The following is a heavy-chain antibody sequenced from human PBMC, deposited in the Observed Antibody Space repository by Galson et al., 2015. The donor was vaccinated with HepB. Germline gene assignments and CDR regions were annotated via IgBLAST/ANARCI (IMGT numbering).Heavy chain of an antibody. V-gene: IGHV3-73*01. CDR3: TRLGGLSGYSSS. CDR2: ITSKGNNYAT. CDR1: SA. Sequence: SAIHWVRQASGKGLEWVGRITSKGNNYATAYVASVKGRFTISRDDSKNTAFLHMNSLKTEDTAVYYCTRLGGLSGYSSSWGQGTLVTVSS. D-gene: IGHD6-13*01. J-gene: IGHJ4*02.